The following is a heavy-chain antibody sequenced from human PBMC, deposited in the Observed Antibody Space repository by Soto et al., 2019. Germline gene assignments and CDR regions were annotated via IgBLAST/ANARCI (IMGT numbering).Heavy chain of an antibody. V-gene: IGHV3-53*04. CDR2: IYSGGST. J-gene: IGHJ3*02. D-gene: IGHD6-19*01. CDR3: ASEGWGNNAFDI. CDR1: GFTVSSNY. Sequence: GESLKISCAASGFTVSSNYMSWVRQAPGKGLEWVSVIYSGGSTYYADSVKGRFTISRHNSKNTLYLQMNSLRAEDTAVYYCASEGWGNNAFDIWGQGTMVTVSS.